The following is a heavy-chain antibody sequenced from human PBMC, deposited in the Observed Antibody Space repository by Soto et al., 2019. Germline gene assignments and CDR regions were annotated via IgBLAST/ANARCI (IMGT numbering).Heavy chain of an antibody. J-gene: IGHJ4*02. CDR3: AKIKYSSGWYGYYFDY. CDR1: GFTFSSYA. Sequence: EVQLLESGGGLVQPGGSLRLSCAASGFTFSSYAMSWVRQAPGKGLEWVSAISGSGGSTYYADSVKGRFTISRDNSKNTLYLQMNSLRAEDTAVYYCAKIKYSSGWYGYYFDYWGQGTLVTVSS. V-gene: IGHV3-23*01. CDR2: ISGSGGST. D-gene: IGHD6-19*01.